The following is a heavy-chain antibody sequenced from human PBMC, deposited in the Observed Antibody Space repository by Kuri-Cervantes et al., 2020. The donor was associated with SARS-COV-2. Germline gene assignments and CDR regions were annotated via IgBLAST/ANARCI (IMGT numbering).Heavy chain of an antibody. CDR1: GFTFSSYA. CDR3: AKPTLATRPRWFHA. V-gene: IGHV3-33*07. J-gene: IGHJ5*02. D-gene: IGHD4-23*01. CDR2: IWGDGSTK. Sequence: GGSLRLSCAAPGFTFSSYAMYWVRQAPGKGLEWVAAIWGDGSTKYYADSVKGRFTIPRDNSKNTLYLQIDSLRAEDTAVYHCAKPTLATRPRWFHAWGQGTLVTVSS.